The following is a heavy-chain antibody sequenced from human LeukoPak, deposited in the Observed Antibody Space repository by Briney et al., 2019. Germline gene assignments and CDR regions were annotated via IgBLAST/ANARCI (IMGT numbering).Heavy chain of an antibody. CDR1: GFTFSSYA. V-gene: IGHV3-23*01. CDR2: ISGSGGST. J-gene: IGHJ3*02. CDR3: AKDGATAAGTPEDAFDI. D-gene: IGHD6-13*01. Sequence: PGGSLRLSCAASGFTFSSYAMHWVRQAPGKGLEWVSAISGSGGSTYYADSVKGRFTISRDNSKNTLYLQMNSLRAEDTAVYYCAKDGATAAGTPEDAFDIWGQGTMVTVSS.